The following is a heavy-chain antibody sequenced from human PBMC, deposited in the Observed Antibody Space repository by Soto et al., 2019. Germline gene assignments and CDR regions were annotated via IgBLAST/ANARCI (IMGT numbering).Heavy chain of an antibody. V-gene: IGHV1-69*13. CDR1: GGTFSSYA. CDR3: ARGRTSYDSSGYYNDY. D-gene: IGHD3-22*01. Sequence: SVKVSCKASGGTFSSYAISWVRQAPGQGLEWMGGIIPIFGTANYAQKFQGRVTITADESTSTAYMELSSLRSEDTAVYYCARGRTSYDSSGYYNDYWGQGTLVTVSS. CDR2: IIPIFGTA. J-gene: IGHJ4*02.